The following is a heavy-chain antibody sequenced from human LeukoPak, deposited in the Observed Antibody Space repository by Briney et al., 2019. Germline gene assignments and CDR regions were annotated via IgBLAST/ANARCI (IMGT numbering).Heavy chain of an antibody. V-gene: IGHV4-59*08. CDR2: IYYSGTT. CDR1: GGSISSSY. J-gene: IGHJ4*02. CDR3: ARNYGGNSGLDY. D-gene: IGHD4-23*01. Sequence: SETLSLTCTVSGGSISSSYWSWIRQPPGKGLEWIGYIYYSGTTNYNPSLKSRVTISVDTSKNQFSLKLSSVTAADTAVYYCARNYGGNSGLDYWGQGTLVTVSS.